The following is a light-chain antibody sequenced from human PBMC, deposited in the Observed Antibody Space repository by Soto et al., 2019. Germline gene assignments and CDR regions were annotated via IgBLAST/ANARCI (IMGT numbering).Light chain of an antibody. V-gene: IGKV3-15*01. Sequence: EIVMMQSPATLSVSPGERATLSCRASQSVSSNLAWYQQKPGQAPRLLIYGAFTRATGVSARFSGSGSGTEFTLTISSLQPDDSATYYCQQYSTFWTFGQGTKVDIK. CDR3: QQYSTFWT. J-gene: IGKJ1*01. CDR2: GAF. CDR1: QSVSSN.